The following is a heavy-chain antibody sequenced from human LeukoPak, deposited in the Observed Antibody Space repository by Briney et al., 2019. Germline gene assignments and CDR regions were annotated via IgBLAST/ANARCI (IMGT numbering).Heavy chain of an antibody. CDR2: IISSSSYI. J-gene: IGHJ4*02. CDR1: GFTFSSYS. Sequence: GGSLTLSCAASGFTFSSYSMNWVRQAPGKGLEWVASIISSSSYIYYAGSGKGRFTISRDNAKNSLYLQMNSLRAEDTAVYYCARDTSGYDSSGYYYPDLYYFDYWGQGTLVTVSS. V-gene: IGHV3-21*01. CDR3: ARDTSGYDSSGYYYPDLYYFDY. D-gene: IGHD3-22*01.